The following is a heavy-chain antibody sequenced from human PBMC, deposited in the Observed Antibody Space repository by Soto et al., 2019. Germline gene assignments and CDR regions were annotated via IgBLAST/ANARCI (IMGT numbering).Heavy chain of an antibody. CDR2: INHSGST. CDR1: GGSFSGYY. D-gene: IGHD4-17*01. Sequence: QVQLQQWGAGLLKPSETLSLTCAVSGGSFSGYYWSWIRQPPGKGLEWIGEINHSGSTNYNPSLKSRVTISVDTSKNQFSLKLSSVTAADTAVYYCATYGDYGPYFDYWGQGTLVTVSS. CDR3: ATYGDYGPYFDY. J-gene: IGHJ4*02. V-gene: IGHV4-34*01.